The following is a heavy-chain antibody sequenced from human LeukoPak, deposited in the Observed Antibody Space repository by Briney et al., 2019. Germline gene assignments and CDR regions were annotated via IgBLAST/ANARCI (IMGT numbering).Heavy chain of an antibody. CDR1: GGSISSGGYS. Sequence: SETLSLTCAVSGGSISSGGYSWSWIRQPPGKGLEWIGYIYHSGSTYYNPSLKSRVTISVDTSKNQFSLKLGSVTAADTAVYYCARDRGGADWYFDLWGRGTLVTVSS. D-gene: IGHD3-10*01. CDR2: IYHSGST. J-gene: IGHJ2*01. V-gene: IGHV4-30-2*01. CDR3: ARDRGGADWYFDL.